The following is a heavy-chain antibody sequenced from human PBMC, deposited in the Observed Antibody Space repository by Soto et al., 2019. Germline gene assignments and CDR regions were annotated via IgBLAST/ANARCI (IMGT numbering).Heavy chain of an antibody. V-gene: IGHV3-30-3*01. J-gene: IGHJ2*01. Sequence: QVQLVESGGGVVQPGRSLRLSCAASGFTFSSYAMHWVRQAPGKGLEWVAVISYDGSNKYYADSVKGRFTISRDNSKNTLYLQMNSLRAEDTAVYYCASNRGGSWYFDLWGRGTLVTVSS. CDR1: GFTFSSYA. CDR3: ASNRGGSWYFDL. D-gene: IGHD2-15*01. CDR2: ISYDGSNK.